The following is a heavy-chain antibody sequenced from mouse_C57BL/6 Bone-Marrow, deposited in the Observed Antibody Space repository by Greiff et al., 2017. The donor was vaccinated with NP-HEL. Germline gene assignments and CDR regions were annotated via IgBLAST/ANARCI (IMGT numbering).Heavy chain of an antibody. CDR3: ARADYSNLYAMDY. CDR1: GYTFTSYW. Sequence: QVQLQQPGAELVKPGASVKLSCKASGYTFTSYWMHWVKQRPGQGLEWIGMIHPNSGSTNYNEKFKSKATLTVDKSSSTAYMQLSSLTSEDSAVYYCARADYSNLYAMDYWGQGTSVTVSS. V-gene: IGHV1-64*01. D-gene: IGHD2-5*01. CDR2: IHPNSGST. J-gene: IGHJ4*01.